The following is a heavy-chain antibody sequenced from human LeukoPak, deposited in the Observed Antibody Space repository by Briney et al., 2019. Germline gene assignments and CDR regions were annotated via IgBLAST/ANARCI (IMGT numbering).Heavy chain of an antibody. CDR3: AKYLSRAFDS. V-gene: IGHV3-7*01. Sequence: PGGSLRLSCAASGFTFRSYWMSWVRQAPGKGLEWLGHINQEASRTDHADSVKGRFTISRDNSRNLLYLHMSSLRAEDTAVYYCAKYLSRAFDSWGQGILVCVSS. D-gene: IGHD2/OR15-2a*01. CDR2: INQEASRT. CDR1: GFTFRSYW. J-gene: IGHJ4*02.